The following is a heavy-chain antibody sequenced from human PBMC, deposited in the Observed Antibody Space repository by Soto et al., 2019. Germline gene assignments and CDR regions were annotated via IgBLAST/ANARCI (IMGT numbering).Heavy chain of an antibody. CDR2: INPSGGDT. CDR3: ARAPAAIGWFAP. Sequence: QAQLVQSGAEVKKPGASVKVSCKASGYTFTNYYIHWVRQAPGQGLEWMGIINPSGGDTTYAQHFQGRLTMTTDTFTSTVYMELSSLRSEDTAVYYCARAPAAIGWFAPGGQGALVTVSS. CDR1: GYTFTNYY. J-gene: IGHJ5*02. D-gene: IGHD2-2*02. V-gene: IGHV1-46*01.